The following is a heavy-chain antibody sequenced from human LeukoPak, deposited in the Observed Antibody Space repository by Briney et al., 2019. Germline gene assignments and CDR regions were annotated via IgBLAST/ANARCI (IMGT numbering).Heavy chain of an antibody. CDR2: INTNTGNP. CDR3: ARDYSPIPAAGTFESH. J-gene: IGHJ4*02. CDR1: GYTFASYA. D-gene: IGHD6-13*01. V-gene: IGHV7-4-1*02. Sequence: ASVKVSCKASGYTFASYAMNWVRQAPGQGLEWMGWINTNTGNPTYAQGFTGRFVFSLDTSVSTAYLQISSLKAEDTAVYYCARDYSPIPAAGTFESHWGQGTLSPSPQ.